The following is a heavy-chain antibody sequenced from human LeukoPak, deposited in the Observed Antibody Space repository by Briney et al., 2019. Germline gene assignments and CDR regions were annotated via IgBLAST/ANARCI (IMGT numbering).Heavy chain of an antibody. J-gene: IGHJ4*02. D-gene: IGHD1-26*01. CDR1: GGSFSGYY. CDR2: INHSGST. CDR3: ARGSGSLNFDY. V-gene: IGHV4-34*01. Sequence: SETLSLTCAVYGGSFSGYYWSWIRQPPGKGLEWIGEINHSGSTNYNPSLKSRVTMSLDTSKNQFSLKLSSVTAADTAVYYCARGSGSLNFDYWGQGTLVTVSS.